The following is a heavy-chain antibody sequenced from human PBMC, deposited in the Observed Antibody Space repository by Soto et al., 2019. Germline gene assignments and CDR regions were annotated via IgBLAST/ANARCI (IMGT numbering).Heavy chain of an antibody. J-gene: IGHJ4*02. Sequence: GGSLRLSCAASGFTFSSYAMSWVRQAPGKGLEWVSAISGSGGSTYYADSVKGRFTISRDNSKNTLYLQMNSLRAEDTVVYYCARAVWGSSQEFDNWGQGTRVTVSS. CDR2: ISGSGGST. CDR1: GFTFSSYA. D-gene: IGHD3-16*01. V-gene: IGHV3-23*01. CDR3: ARAVWGSSQEFDN.